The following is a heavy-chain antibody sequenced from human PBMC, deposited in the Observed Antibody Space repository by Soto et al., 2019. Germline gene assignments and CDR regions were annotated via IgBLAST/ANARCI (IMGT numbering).Heavy chain of an antibody. CDR3: ARVSPFGSSSGWFDP. J-gene: IGHJ5*02. V-gene: IGHV1-2*02. D-gene: IGHD6-6*01. Sequence: QVQLVQSGAEVKKPGASVKVSCKASGYTFTDYYMLWVRQAPGQGLEWMGWINPKSGGTNYAQKCQARVTMTRDTSFRTAYMELSRLRFDDTAVYYCARVSPFGSSSGWFDPWGQGTLVTVSS. CDR2: INPKSGGT. CDR1: GYTFTDYY.